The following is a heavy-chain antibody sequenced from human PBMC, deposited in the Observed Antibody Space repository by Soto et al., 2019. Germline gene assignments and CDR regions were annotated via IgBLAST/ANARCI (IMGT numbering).Heavy chain of an antibody. CDR2: IYWDDDK. CDR3: AYSRAPRVLWG. D-gene: IGHD3-16*01. J-gene: IGHJ4*02. V-gene: IGHV2-5*02. Sequence: QITLKESGPTLVKPTQTLTLTCTFSGFSLSTNGMGVGWIRQPPGKALEWLALIYWDDDKRYSPSLNSRLTITKETSKNQVVLTMTSMDPMDTATYYCAYSRAPRVLWGWGPGTLVTVPS. CDR1: GFSLSTNGMG.